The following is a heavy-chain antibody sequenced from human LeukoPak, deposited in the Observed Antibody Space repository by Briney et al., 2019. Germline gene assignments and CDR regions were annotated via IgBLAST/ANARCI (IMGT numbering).Heavy chain of an antibody. CDR2: MNTTGNT. Sequence: SQTLSLTCTVSGDSISIGSYYWSWIRQPAGKGLEWIGHMNTTGNTKYNPSLKSRVTISVDTSNNQFSLRLSSVTAADTAVYYCARDWDYWGQGTLVTVS. V-gene: IGHV4-61*09. J-gene: IGHJ4*02. CDR3: ARDWDY. CDR1: GDSISIGSYY.